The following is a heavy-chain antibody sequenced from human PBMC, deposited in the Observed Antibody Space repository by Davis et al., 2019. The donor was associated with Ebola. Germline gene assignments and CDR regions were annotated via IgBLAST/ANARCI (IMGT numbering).Heavy chain of an antibody. CDR3: ARSHGSANFDY. CDR1: GYTFTSYA. J-gene: IGHJ4*02. D-gene: IGHD3-10*01. V-gene: IGHV1-3*01. Sequence: AASVKVSCKASGYTFTSYAMHWVRQAPGQRLEWMGWINAGNGNTKYSQKFQGRVTITRDTSASTAYMELSSLRSEDTAVYYCARSHGSANFDYWGQGTLVTVFS. CDR2: INAGNGNT.